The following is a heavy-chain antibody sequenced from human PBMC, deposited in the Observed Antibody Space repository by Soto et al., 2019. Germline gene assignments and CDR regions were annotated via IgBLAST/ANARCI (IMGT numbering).Heavy chain of an antibody. D-gene: IGHD3-3*01. CDR2: ISGSGGST. Sequence: EVQLLESGGGLVQPGGSLRLSCAASGFTFSSYAMSWVRQAPGKGLEWVSAISGSGGSTYYADSVKGRFTISRDNSKNTLYLQMNSLRAEDTAVYYCAKSSPGILASFGPPRTVDYWGQGTLVTVSS. V-gene: IGHV3-23*01. CDR1: GFTFSSYA. CDR3: AKSSPGILASFGPPRTVDY. J-gene: IGHJ4*02.